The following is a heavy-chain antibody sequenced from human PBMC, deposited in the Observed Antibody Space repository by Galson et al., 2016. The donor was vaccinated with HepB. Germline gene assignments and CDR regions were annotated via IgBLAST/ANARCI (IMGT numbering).Heavy chain of an antibody. CDR2: INHIGSI. CDR1: GGSFSAYY. Sequence: ATLSLTCAVYGGSFSAYYWNWIRQPPGKGLEWIGEINHIGSINYNPSLNSRVTISVDTSKNQFSLWLTSVDAADTAIYYCAGRRHDGTGHHYLDYWGQGILVTVSS. V-gene: IGHV4-34*01. D-gene: IGHD3-22*01. CDR3: AGRRHDGTGHHYLDY. J-gene: IGHJ4*02.